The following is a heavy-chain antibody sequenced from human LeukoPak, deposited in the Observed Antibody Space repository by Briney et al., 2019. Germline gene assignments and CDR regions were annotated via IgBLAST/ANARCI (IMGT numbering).Heavy chain of an antibody. J-gene: IGHJ4*02. CDR3: ARGYYDFWSGYRAGFFDY. V-gene: IGHV3-48*01. CDR2: ISSSSSTI. Sequence: GGSLRLPCAASGFTFSSYSMNWVRQAPGKGLEWVSYISSSSSTIYYADSVKGRFTISRDNAKNSLYLQMNSLRAEDTAVYYCARGYYDFWSGYRAGFFDYWGQGTLVTVSS. CDR1: GFTFSSYS. D-gene: IGHD3-3*01.